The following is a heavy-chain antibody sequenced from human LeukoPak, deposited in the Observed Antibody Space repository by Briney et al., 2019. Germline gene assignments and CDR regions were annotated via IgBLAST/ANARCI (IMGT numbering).Heavy chain of an antibody. CDR2: INDNGGRT. CDR1: GFTLSSYA. Sequence: RGSLRLSSAPPGPGFTLSSYAMSCVRQAPGEWLGWVSSINDNGGRTFYADSVKGRFTISRDNSKNTVHLQMNSLRAEETAVYYCAKQIRVTSVQHLSWGQGTLVTVSS. J-gene: IGHJ5*02. CDR3: AKQIRVTSVQHLS. D-gene: IGHD4-17*01. V-gene: IGHV3-23*01.